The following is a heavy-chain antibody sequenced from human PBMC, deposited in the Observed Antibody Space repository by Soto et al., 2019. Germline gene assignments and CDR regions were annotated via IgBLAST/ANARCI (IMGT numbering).Heavy chain of an antibody. J-gene: IGHJ3*02. D-gene: IGHD6-13*01. CDR2: ISYSGST. CDR1: GGSISSGNYY. Sequence: SETLSLTCTVSGGSISSGNYYWSWIRQPPGKGLEWIGFISYSGSTYYSTSLKSRVTISVDTSKNQFSLKLSSVTAADTAVYYCARRYSSAFDIWGQGTMVTVSS. V-gene: IGHV4-30-4*01. CDR3: ARRYSSAFDI.